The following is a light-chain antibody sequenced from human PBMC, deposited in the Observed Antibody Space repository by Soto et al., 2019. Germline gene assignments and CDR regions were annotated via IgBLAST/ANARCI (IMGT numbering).Light chain of an antibody. CDR2: DVS. V-gene: IGLV2-14*01. Sequence: QSALTQPASVSGSPGQSITISCTGTSGDVGAYRYVSWYQQHPAKAPKLMIYDVSNRPSGVSNRFSGSKSGNTASLTISGLQAEDEADYYCCSYTSSSTYIFGSGTKVTVL. CDR1: SGDVGAYRY. CDR3: CSYTSSSTYI. J-gene: IGLJ1*01.